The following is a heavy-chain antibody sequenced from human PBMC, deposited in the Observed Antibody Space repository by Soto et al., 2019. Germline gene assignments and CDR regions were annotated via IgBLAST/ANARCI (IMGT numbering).Heavy chain of an antibody. J-gene: IGHJ6*03. CDR1: GYTFTSYG. V-gene: IGHV1-18*01. D-gene: IGHD3-10*01. CDR2: ISAYNGNT. CDR3: ARSREPTMNYGSGSPYYYYYYMDV. Sequence: ASVKVSCKASGYTFTSYGISWVRQAPGQGLEWMGWISAYNGNTNYAQKLKGRVTMTTDTSTSTAYMELRSLRSDDTAVYYCARSREPTMNYGSGSPYYYYYYMDVWGKGTTVTVSS.